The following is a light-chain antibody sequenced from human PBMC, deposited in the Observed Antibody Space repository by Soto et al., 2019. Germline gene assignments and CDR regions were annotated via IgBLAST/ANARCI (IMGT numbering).Light chain of an antibody. CDR1: QTLSTNS. CDR3: QQYDASPLT. J-gene: IGKJ3*01. Sequence: EIVLTQSPGILSLSPGERATLSCRASQTLSTNSLAWYQQRPGQTPRLLIYAASTRNTDIPDRFNGSGSGTDFALTISRLEPDDFALYYCQQYDASPLTFGPGTKVDVK. CDR2: AAS. V-gene: IGKV3-20*01.